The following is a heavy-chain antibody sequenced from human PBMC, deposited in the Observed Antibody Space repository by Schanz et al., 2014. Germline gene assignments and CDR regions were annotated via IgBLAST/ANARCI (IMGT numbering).Heavy chain of an antibody. J-gene: IGHJ4*02. Sequence: QVQLVQSGAEVKKPGASVRVSCKVSGYAFTTYGISWVRQAPGQGLEWMGIINLSGGSTNNAQKFQGRLTMTRDTSTSTVYMELSSLRSEDTAVYYCATGKGDILTGRYWGQGTLVTVSS. CDR2: INLSGGST. D-gene: IGHD3-9*01. V-gene: IGHV1-46*01. CDR3: ATGKGDILTGRY. CDR1: GYAFTTYG.